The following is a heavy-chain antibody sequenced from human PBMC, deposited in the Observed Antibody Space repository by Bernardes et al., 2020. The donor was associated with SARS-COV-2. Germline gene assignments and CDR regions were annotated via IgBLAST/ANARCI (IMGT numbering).Heavy chain of an antibody. V-gene: IGHV4-59*02. D-gene: IGHD2-21*01. Sequence: SEPLSLTCSVSGGSVSSHYWSWVRQPPGEGLQWIGSVLDSGSIKYNPSLTSRVTTSVDTSKNQVSLRVRFVTAADSAVYYCARICSGDCPYYYAMDVWGQGTTVTVSS. CDR1: GGSVSSHY. CDR2: VLDSGSI. J-gene: IGHJ6*02. CDR3: ARICSGDCPYYYAMDV.